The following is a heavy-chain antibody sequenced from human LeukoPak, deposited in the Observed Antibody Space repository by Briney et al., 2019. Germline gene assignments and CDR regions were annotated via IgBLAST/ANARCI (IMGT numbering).Heavy chain of an antibody. V-gene: IGHV3-21*01. CDR2: ISSSSSDI. D-gene: IGHD5-24*01. J-gene: IGHJ4*02. Sequence: PGGSLRLSCTTSGFTFNSYTMNWVRQAPGKGLDWVSSISSSSSDIYYADSVKGRFTIFRDNAKNSVYLQMNSLRAEDTAVYYCARAMAVPANNDYWGQGTLLTVSS. CDR3: ARAMAVPANNDY. CDR1: GFTFNSYT.